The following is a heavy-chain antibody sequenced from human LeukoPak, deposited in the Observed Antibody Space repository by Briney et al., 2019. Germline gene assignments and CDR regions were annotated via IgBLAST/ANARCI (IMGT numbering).Heavy chain of an antibody. V-gene: IGHV3-15*01. J-gene: IGHJ3*02. Sequence: GGSLRISCAASGFTFSNAWMSWVRQAPGKGLEWVGSIKSKTDGGTTDYAAPVKGRFTISRDDSKNTLYLQMNSLKTEDTAVYYSTTDRGQQWLAPVAFDIWGQGTMVTVSS. D-gene: IGHD6-19*01. CDR2: IKSKTDGGTT. CDR3: TTDRGQQWLAPVAFDI. CDR1: GFTFSNAW.